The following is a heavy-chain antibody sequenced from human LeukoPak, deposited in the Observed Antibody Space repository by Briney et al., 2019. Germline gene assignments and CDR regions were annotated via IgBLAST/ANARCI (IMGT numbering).Heavy chain of an antibody. J-gene: IGHJ3*02. V-gene: IGHV4-30-4*01. CDR3: AREVIITYDAFDI. CDR2: IYYSGST. D-gene: IGHD3-22*01. CDR1: GGSISSGDYC. Sequence: PSETLSLTCTVSGGSISSGDYCWSWIRQPPGKGLEWIGYIYYSGSTYYNPSLKSRVTISVDTSKNQFSLKLSSVTAADTAVYYCAREVIITYDAFDIWGQGTMVTVSS.